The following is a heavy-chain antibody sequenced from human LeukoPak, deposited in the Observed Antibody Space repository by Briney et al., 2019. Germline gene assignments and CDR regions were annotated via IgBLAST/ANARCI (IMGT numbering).Heavy chain of an antibody. CDR1: XXTFNDYY. J-gene: IGHJ5*02. CDR2: INIGGTNT. Sequence: LXLSCXXSXXTFNDYYMSWLRQAPGKGLEWLSYINIGGTNTHYADSVKGRFTISRDNAKKSLYLEMNNLRAEDTAVYYCATDGAGFDTWGQGVXVTVSS. CDR3: ATDGAGFDT. V-gene: IGHV3-11*01.